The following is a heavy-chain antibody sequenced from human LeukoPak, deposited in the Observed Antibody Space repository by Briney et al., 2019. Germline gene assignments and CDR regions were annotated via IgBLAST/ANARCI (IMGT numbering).Heavy chain of an antibody. Sequence: PGGSLRLSCAASGFTFSSYAVHWVRQAPGKGLEWVAVISYDGSNKYYADSVKGRFTISRDNAKNSIYPQMNGLTAEDTAVYYCARTYGSGSLDYGGQGTLVTVSS. D-gene: IGHD2-15*01. J-gene: IGHJ4*02. V-gene: IGHV3-30*04. CDR1: GFTFSSYA. CDR2: ISYDGSNK. CDR3: ARTYGSGSLDY.